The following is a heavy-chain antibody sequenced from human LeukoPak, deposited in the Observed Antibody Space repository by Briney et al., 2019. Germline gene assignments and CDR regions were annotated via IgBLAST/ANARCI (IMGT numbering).Heavy chain of an antibody. CDR1: GFTLSSYA. V-gene: IGHV3-23*01. Sequence: GGSLRLSCAASGFTLSSYAMSWVRQAPGKGLEWVSAISGSGGSTYYADSVKGRYTISRDNAKNSLYLQMNSLRAEDTAVYYCVPQGYYFDYWGQGTLVTVSS. CDR2: ISGSGGST. CDR3: VPQGYYFDY. J-gene: IGHJ4*02.